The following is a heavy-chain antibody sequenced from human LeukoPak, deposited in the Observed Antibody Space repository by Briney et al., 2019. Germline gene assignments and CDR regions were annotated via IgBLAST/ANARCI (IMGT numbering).Heavy chain of an antibody. J-gene: IGHJ4*01. CDR3: ARSIIDSSGHYPLYFDS. CDR1: GYTFTSYG. D-gene: IGHD3-22*01. V-gene: IGHV1-18*01. CDR2: ISAYNGNT. Sequence: ASVKVSCKASGYTFTSYGISWVRQAPGQGLEWMGWISAYNGNTNYAQKLQGRVTMTTDTSMSTAYMELRSLRSDDTAVYYCARSIIDSSGHYPLYFDSWGHGDLVTASS.